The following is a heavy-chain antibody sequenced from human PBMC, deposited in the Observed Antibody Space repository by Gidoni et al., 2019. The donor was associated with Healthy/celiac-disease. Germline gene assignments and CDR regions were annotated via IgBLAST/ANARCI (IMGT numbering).Heavy chain of an antibody. Sequence: EVQLVESGGGLVQPGGSLRLSCAASGFTFSSYSMNWVRQAPGKGLEWVSYISSSSSTIYYADSVKGRFTISRDNAKNSLYLQMNSLRAEDTAVYYCARANLGYSSGWGSAPRGYYGMDVWGQGTTVTVSS. V-gene: IGHV3-48*01. CDR3: ARANLGYSSGWGSAPRGYYGMDV. CDR2: ISSSSSTI. D-gene: IGHD6-19*01. CDR1: GFTFSSYS. J-gene: IGHJ6*02.